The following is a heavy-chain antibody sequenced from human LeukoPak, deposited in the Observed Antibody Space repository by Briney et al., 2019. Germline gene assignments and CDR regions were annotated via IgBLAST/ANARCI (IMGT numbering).Heavy chain of an antibody. CDR2: IRYDGSNK. CDR3: ARQKYLRGPDVEYFDY. D-gene: IGHD5/OR15-5a*01. CDR1: GFTFSSYG. J-gene: IGHJ4*02. V-gene: IGHV3-30*02. Sequence: GGSLRLSCAASGFTFSSYGMHWVRQAPGKGLEWVAFIRYDGSNKYYADSVKGRFTISRDNSKNTLYLQMNSLRAEDTAVYYCARQKYLRGPDVEYFDYWGQGTLVTVSS.